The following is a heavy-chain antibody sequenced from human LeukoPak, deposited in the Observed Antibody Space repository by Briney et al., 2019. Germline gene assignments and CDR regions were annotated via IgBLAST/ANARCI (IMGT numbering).Heavy chain of an antibody. D-gene: IGHD6-6*01. V-gene: IGHV4-31*03. Sequence: PSQTLSLTCTVSGDSISSGSYYWSWIRHHPGKGLEWIGYISYSAGTYYNPSLKSRVSISADTSKNQFSLKLTSVTAADTAVYYCARDEGSRSAFDYWGQGTLVTVST. CDR2: ISYSAGT. J-gene: IGHJ4*02. CDR3: ARDEGSRSAFDY. CDR1: GDSISSGSYY.